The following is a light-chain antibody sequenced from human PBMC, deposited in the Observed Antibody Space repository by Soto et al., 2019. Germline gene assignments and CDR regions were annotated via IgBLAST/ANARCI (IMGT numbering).Light chain of an antibody. CDR3: QHYVTWPLT. V-gene: IGKV3-15*01. CDR1: QGIGDT. CDR2: DTS. J-gene: IGKJ4*01. Sequence: EIVMTQSPATLSVSTGEGATLSCRASQGIGDTLAWYQQKPGQTPRLLIYDTSIRATGVPARFSGSRSGAEFTLTISSLQSEDFAVYYCQHYVTWPLTFGGGTKVDSK.